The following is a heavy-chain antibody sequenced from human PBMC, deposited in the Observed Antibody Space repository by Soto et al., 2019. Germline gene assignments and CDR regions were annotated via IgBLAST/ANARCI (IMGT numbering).Heavy chain of an antibody. V-gene: IGHV1-2*02. D-gene: IGHD3-22*01. CDR3: ARGAQGFFPVSGIYFYFDH. CDR2: VHPDSGGT. Sequence: ASVEVSCKTSGYIFTDHLIHWVRQSPGQGLQWVGWVHPDSGGTNVAQAFQDRVTMTADTSITTAYMDLARLRPDDTAIFYCARGAQGFFPVSGIYFYFDHWGQGTPVTVS. J-gene: IGHJ4*02. CDR1: GYIFTDHL.